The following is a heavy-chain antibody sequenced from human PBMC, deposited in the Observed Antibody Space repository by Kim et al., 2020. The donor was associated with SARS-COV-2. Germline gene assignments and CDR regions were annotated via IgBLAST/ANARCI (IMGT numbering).Heavy chain of an antibody. Sequence: GGSLRLSCAASGFTFSSYSMNWVRQAPGKGLEWVSSISSSSSYIYYADSVKGRFTISRDNAKNSLYLQMNSLRAEDTAVYYCARVGGPESSRVWSPNLVGYYWGQGTLVTVSS. D-gene: IGHD3-16*01. CDR1: GFTFSSYS. V-gene: IGHV3-21*01. J-gene: IGHJ4*02. CDR2: ISSSSSYI. CDR3: ARVGGPESSRVWSPNLVGYY.